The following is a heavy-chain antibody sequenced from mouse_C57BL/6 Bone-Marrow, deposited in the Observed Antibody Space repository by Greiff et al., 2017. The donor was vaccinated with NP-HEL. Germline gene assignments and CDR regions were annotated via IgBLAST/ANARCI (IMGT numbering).Heavy chain of an antibody. J-gene: IGHJ3*01. CDR2: IYPGDGDT. Sequence: QVQLKESGAELVKPGASVKISCKASGYAFSSYWMNWVKQRPGKGLEWIGQIYPGDGDTNYNGKFKGKATLTADKSSSTAYMQLSSLTSEDSAVYFCARRGDYDYDVWFAYWGQGTLVTVSA. V-gene: IGHV1-80*01. CDR3: ARRGDYDYDVWFAY. D-gene: IGHD2-4*01. CDR1: GYAFSSYW.